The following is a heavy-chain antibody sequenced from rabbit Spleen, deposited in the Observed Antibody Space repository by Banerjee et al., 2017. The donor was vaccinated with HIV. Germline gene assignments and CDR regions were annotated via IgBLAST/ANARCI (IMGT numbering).Heavy chain of an antibody. D-gene: IGHD4-1*01. J-gene: IGHJ4*01. CDR1: GFSFSSSDY. V-gene: IGHV1S40*01. CDR2: IAGSSSGFT. CDR3: ARVSETSGWGEDL. Sequence: QSLEESGGGLVQPEGSLALTCKASGFSFSSSDYICWVRQAPGKGLEWISCIAGSSSGFTYYATWAKGRFTISKTSSTTVTLQMTSLTVADTATYFCARVSETSGWGEDLWGQGTLVTVS.